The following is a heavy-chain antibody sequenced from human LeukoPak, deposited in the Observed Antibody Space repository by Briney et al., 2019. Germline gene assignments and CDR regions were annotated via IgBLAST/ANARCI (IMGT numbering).Heavy chain of an antibody. CDR2: IYYSGST. CDR1: GGSISSYY. V-gene: IGHV4-59*08. D-gene: IGHD3-9*01. CDR3: ARTYYDILTGYYPTYFDY. J-gene: IGHJ4*02. Sequence: PSETLSLTCTVSGGSISSYYWSWIRQPPGKGLEWIGYIYYSGSTNYNPSLKSRVTISVDTSKNQFSPKLSSVTAADTAVYYCARTYYDILTGYYPTYFDYWGQGTLVTVSS.